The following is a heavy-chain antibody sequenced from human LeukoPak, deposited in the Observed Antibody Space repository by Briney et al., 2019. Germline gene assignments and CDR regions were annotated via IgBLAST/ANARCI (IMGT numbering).Heavy chain of an antibody. CDR1: GFTFSSYA. V-gene: IGHV3-23*01. CDR2: ISGSGSST. J-gene: IGHJ4*02. D-gene: IGHD4-17*01. Sequence: GGSLRLSCAASGFTFSSYAMRWVRQAPGKGLEWVSGISGSGSSTFYADSVKGRFTISRDNSKNTLYLQMDSLRAEDTALYYCARVVDHDYGDYYLDYWGQGTLVTVSS. CDR3: ARVVDHDYGDYYLDY.